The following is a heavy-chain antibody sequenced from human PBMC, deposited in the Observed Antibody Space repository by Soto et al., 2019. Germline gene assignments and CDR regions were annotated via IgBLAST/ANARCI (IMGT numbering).Heavy chain of an antibody. CDR2: TYYSGNT. CDR3: ARLIGSSWYDYYYYGMDV. J-gene: IGHJ6*02. Sequence: SETLSLTCAVSGGSISSGGYSWSWIRQPPGKGLEWIGYTYYSGNTYYNPSLKSRVTISVDTSKNQFSLKLSSVTAADTAVYYCARLIGSSWYDYYYYGMDVWGQGTTVTVSS. CDR1: GGSISSGGYS. D-gene: IGHD6-13*01. V-gene: IGHV4-30-2*03.